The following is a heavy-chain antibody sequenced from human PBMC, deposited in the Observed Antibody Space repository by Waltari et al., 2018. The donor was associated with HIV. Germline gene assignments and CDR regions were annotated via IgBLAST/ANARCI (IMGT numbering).Heavy chain of an antibody. J-gene: IGHJ5*02. CDR3: ARVRCSSSSCYSGWFDP. V-gene: IGHV1-18*01. CDR2: ISAYNGNT. CDR1: GYTFTSYG. D-gene: IGHD2-2*01. Sequence: GAEVKKPGASVKVSCKASGYTFTSYGISWVRQAPGQGLEWMGWISAYNGNTNYAHKLQGRVTMTTDTSTSTATMELRRLRSDDTAVYYCARVRCSSSSCYSGWFDPWGQGTLVTVTS.